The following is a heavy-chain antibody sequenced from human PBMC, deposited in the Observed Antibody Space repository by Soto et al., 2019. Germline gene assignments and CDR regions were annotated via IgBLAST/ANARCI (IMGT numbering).Heavy chain of an antibody. CDR3: ARYIIAAAVDWFAP. D-gene: IGHD6-13*01. J-gene: IGHJ5*02. V-gene: IGHV3-7*01. CDR2: IKQDGSEK. Sequence: GSLRLSCAASGFTFSSYWMSWVRQAPGKGLEWVANIKQDGSEKYYVDSVKGRFTISRDNAKNSLYLQMNSLRAEDTAVYYCARYIIAAAVDWFAPWGQGTLVTVSS. CDR1: GFTFSSYW.